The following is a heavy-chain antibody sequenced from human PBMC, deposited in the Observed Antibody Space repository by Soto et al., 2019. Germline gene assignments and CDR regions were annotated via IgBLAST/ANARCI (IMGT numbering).Heavy chain of an antibody. CDR3: ARVILGGSLTGLDY. CDR1: RGSISNHC. D-gene: IGHD1-26*01. Sequence: PSETLSLTCITSRGSISNHCWPWIRQSPGRGLEWIGYISYSGTTNYNASLKSRVTISVDASANQFSLRVRSVTAADTAVYYCARVILGGSLTGLDYWGQGTLVTVSS. J-gene: IGHJ4*02. V-gene: IGHV4-59*11. CDR2: ISYSGTT.